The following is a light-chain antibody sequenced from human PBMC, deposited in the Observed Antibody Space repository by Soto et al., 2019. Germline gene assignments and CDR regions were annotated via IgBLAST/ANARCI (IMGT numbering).Light chain of an antibody. J-gene: IGKJ2*01. CDR3: QQYLTTPHT. CDR2: WAS. CDR1: QTIFYNSRNKDF. V-gene: IGKV4-1*01. Sequence: DIVMTQSPDSLAVSLGERATINCKSSQTIFYNSRNKDFLAWYQQKPGHPPKLLIYWASTRESGVPDRFSGSGYGTDFTLTISSLQAEDVALYFCQQYLTTPHTFGQGNRLEIK.